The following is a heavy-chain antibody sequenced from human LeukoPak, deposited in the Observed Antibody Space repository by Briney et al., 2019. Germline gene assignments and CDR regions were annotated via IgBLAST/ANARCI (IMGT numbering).Heavy chain of an antibody. Sequence: GGSLTLSCAASGFTFGSYIMNWVRQAPGKGLEWVSTISGSSSSIHYVDSVKGRFTISRDNAKNSLYLQMNSLRAEDTAVYYCASQMAIGYWGQGTPVTVSS. V-gene: IGHV3-21*06. J-gene: IGHJ4*02. CDR1: GFTFGSYI. CDR3: ASQMAIGY. CDR2: ISGSSSSI. D-gene: IGHD5-24*01.